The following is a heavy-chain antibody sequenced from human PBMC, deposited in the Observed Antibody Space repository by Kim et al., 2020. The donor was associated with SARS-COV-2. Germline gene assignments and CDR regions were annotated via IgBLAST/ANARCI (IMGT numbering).Heavy chain of an antibody. CDR3: ARGGDILTGYYETNWYFDL. Sequence: SETLSLTCTVSGGSISSGGYYWSWIRQHPGKGLEWIGYIYYSGSTYYNPSLKSRVTISVDTSKNQFSLKLSSVTAADTAVYYCARGGDILTGYYETNWYFDLWGRGTLVTVSS. V-gene: IGHV4-31*03. CDR1: GGSISSGGYY. D-gene: IGHD3-9*01. CDR2: IYYSGST. J-gene: IGHJ2*01.